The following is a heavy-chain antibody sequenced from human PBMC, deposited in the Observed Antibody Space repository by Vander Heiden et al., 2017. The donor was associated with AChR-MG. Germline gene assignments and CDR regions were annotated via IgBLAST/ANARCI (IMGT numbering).Heavy chain of an antibody. D-gene: IGHD2-2*02. CDR3: ARGGSVVPAAILKSGYYYYYYGMDV. Sequence: QVQLQQWGAGLLKPSETLSLTCAVYRGSFSGYYWSWIRQPPGKGLEWIGEINHSGSTNYNPSLKSRVTISVDTSKNQFSLKLSSVTAADTAVYYCARGGSVVPAAILKSGYYYYYYGMDVWGQGTTVTVSS. CDR2: INHSGST. V-gene: IGHV4-34*01. CDR1: RGSFSGYY. J-gene: IGHJ6*02.